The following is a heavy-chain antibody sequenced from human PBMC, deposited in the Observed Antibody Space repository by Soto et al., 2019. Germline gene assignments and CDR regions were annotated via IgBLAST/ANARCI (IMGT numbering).Heavy chain of an antibody. CDR1: GGSISSYY. J-gene: IGHJ4*02. D-gene: IGHD6-19*01. CDR2: IYYSGST. V-gene: IGHV4-59*08. Sequence: SETLSLTCTVSGGSISSYYWSWIRQPPGKGLEWIGYIYYSGSTNYNPSLKSRVTISVDTSKNQFSLKLSSVTAADTAVYYCARLRRSSGWLGDFDYWGQGTLVTVSS. CDR3: ARLRRSSGWLGDFDY.